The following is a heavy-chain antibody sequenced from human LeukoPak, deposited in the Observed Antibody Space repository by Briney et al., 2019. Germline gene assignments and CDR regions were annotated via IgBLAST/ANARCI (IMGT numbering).Heavy chain of an antibody. CDR1: GDSFSSHY. CDR3: ARDLVTVTKGFDI. CDR2: ISYIGST. Sequence: YPSETLSLTCTVSGDSFSSHYWTWIRQPPGKGQEWVGYISYIGSTNYNTSLKSRVTISIDTSKNQFSLKLSSVTAADTAVYYCARDLVTVTKGFDIWGQGTMVSVSS. V-gene: IGHV4-59*11. J-gene: IGHJ3*02. D-gene: IGHD4-17*01.